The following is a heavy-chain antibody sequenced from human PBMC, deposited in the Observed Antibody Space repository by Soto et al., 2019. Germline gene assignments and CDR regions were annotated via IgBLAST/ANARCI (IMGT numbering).Heavy chain of an antibody. CDR2: IYSGGST. CDR1: GFTVSSNY. J-gene: IGHJ6*02. CDR3: ASVTGTTSYYYGMDV. Sequence: EVQLVESGGGLIQPGGSLRLSCAASGFTVSSNYMSWVRQAPGKGLEWVSVIYSGGSTYYADSVKGRFTISRDNSXXTLYLQMNSLRAEDTAVYYCASVTGTTSYYYGMDVWGQGTTVTVSS. V-gene: IGHV3-53*01. D-gene: IGHD1-1*01.